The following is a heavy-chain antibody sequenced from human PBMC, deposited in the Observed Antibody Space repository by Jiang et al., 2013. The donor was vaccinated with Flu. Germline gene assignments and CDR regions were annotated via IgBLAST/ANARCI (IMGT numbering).Heavy chain of an antibody. CDR2: VIPAEGRT. Sequence: GAEVKKPGASLKLSCKTSGYTFTTYYIHWVRQAPGQGLGWMGRVIPAEGRTDFAQKFHDRLTVTRDTSTATVYMDLSSLISDDTAIYYCARGPDTSGYYFAYWGQGVLVTVSS. J-gene: IGHJ4*02. CDR3: ARGPDTSGYYFAY. CDR1: GYTFTTYY. V-gene: IGHV1-46*01. D-gene: IGHD3-22*01.